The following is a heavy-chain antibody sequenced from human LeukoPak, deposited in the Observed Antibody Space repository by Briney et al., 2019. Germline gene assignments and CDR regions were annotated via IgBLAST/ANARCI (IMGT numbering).Heavy chain of an antibody. D-gene: IGHD1-20*01. J-gene: IGHJ3*01. V-gene: IGHV3-9*01. CDR3: ARAYGKWNDVYFYAFDL. CDR1: GFTFEDYA. CDR2: ISWNSGNV. Sequence: GGSLRLSCAASGFTFEDYAMYWVRQAPGKGLEWVSGISWNSGNVGYAGSVKGRFTISRDNAKNSLYLQMNGLRTEDTALYYCARAYGKWNDVYFYAFDLWGQGTMVTVSS.